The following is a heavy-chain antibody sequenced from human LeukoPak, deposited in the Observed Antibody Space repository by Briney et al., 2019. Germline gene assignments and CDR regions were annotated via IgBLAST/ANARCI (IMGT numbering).Heavy chain of an antibody. CDR3: ANPDSGSYFQH. Sequence: PSETLSLTCTVSGGSLSSYYWSWIRQPPGKGLEWIGYIYYSGSTNYNPSLKSRVTISVDTSKNQFSLKLSSVTAADTAVYYCANPDSGSYFQHWGQGTLVTVSS. D-gene: IGHD1-26*01. CDR1: GGSLSSYY. CDR2: IYYSGST. V-gene: IGHV4-59*08. J-gene: IGHJ1*01.